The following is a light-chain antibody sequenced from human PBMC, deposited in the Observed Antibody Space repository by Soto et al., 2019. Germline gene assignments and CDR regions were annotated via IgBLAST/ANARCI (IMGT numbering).Light chain of an antibody. V-gene: IGLV2-14*03. CDR1: SSDVGAYNY. J-gene: IGLJ2*01. Sequence: QSALTQPASVSGSPGQSITISCTGTSSDVGAYNYVSWYQQHPGKAPKLMIYDVNNRPSGVSNRFSGSKSGNTASLTIFGLEAEDEADYYCSSYATRSGLFGGGTKLTVL. CDR2: DVN. CDR3: SSYATRSGL.